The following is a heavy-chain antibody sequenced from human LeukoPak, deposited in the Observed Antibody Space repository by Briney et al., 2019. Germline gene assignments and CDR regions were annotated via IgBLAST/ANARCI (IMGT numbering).Heavy chain of an antibody. Sequence: GGSLRLSCAASGFTFSNAWMSWVRQAPGQGLEWMGGIIPIFGTAKYAQTFQGRVTITADTSTSTAYMELSSLRSEDTAVYYCARAGWLQYYYFDYWGQGTLVTVSS. D-gene: IGHD5-24*01. V-gene: IGHV1-69*06. CDR3: ARAGWLQYYYFDY. CDR1: GFTFSNAW. CDR2: IIPIFGTA. J-gene: IGHJ4*02.